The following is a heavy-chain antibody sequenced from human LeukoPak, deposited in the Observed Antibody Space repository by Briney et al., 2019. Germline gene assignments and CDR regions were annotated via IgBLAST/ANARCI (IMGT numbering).Heavy chain of an antibody. CDR3: ATDPGEIVPAAKGPRGDYCYGMDV. CDR2: FDPEDGET. D-gene: IGHD2-2*01. J-gene: IGHJ6*02. CDR1: GYTLTELS. Sequence: ASVKVSYKVSGYTLTELSMHWVRQAPGKGLEWMGGFDPEDGETIYAQKFQGRVTMTEDTSTDTAYMELNSLRSDDTAVYYCATDPGEIVPAAKGPRGDYCYGMDVWGQGTTVTVSS. V-gene: IGHV1-24*01.